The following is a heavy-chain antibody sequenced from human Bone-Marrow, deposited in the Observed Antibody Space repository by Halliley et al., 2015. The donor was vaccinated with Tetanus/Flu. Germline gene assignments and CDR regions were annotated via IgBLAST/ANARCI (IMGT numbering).Heavy chain of an antibody. V-gene: IGHV1-18*01. J-gene: IGHJ4*02. D-gene: IGHD3-10*01. CDR3: ARDLGDGYNTGGLDS. CDR2: IRGDNGDS. Sequence: GWIRGDNGDSNYGQDFQGRVTMTTDTSTSTAYMELRSLRSDDTAVYFCARDLGDGYNTGGLDSWGQGTRVTVSS.